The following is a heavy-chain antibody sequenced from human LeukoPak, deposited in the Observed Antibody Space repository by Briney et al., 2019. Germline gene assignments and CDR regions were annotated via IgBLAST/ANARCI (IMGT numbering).Heavy chain of an antibody. J-gene: IGHJ4*02. CDR3: ARLFPAAAAAGTSDY. V-gene: IGHV4-34*01. Sequence: SETLSLTCAVYGGSFSGYYWGWIRQPPGKGLEWIGEINHSGSTNYNPSLKSRVTISVDTSKNQFSLKLSSVTAADTAVYYCARLFPAAAAAGTSDYWGQGTLVTVSS. CDR1: GGSFSGYY. D-gene: IGHD6-13*01. CDR2: INHSGST.